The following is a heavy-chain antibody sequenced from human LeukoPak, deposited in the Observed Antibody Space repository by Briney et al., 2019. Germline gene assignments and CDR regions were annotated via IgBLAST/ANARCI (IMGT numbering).Heavy chain of an antibody. Sequence: ASVKVSCKASGGTFSSYAISWVRQAPGQGLEWMGWISAYNGNTNYAQKLQGRVTMTTDTSTSTVYMELSSLRSEDTAVYYCARTRGVAKSSVAGLLGTGFGWGDYYMDVWGKGTTVTVSS. CDR3: ARTRGVAKSSVAGLLGTGFGWGDYYMDV. V-gene: IGHV1-18*01. D-gene: IGHD6-19*01. CDR1: GGTFSSYA. CDR2: ISAYNGNT. J-gene: IGHJ6*03.